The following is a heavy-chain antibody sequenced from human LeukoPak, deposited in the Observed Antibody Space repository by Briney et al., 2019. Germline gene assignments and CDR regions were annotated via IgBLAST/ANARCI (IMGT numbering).Heavy chain of an antibody. Sequence: ASVKVSCNASGYTFTGYYMHWVRQAPGQGLEWMGWINPNSGDTNYAQKFQGRVTMTRDTSISTAYMQLSRLRSDDTAVYCCASSYSAGAFDIWGQGTMVTVSS. CDR2: INPNSGDT. V-gene: IGHV1-2*02. J-gene: IGHJ3*02. D-gene: IGHD6-13*01. CDR3: ASSYSAGAFDI. CDR1: GYTFTGYY.